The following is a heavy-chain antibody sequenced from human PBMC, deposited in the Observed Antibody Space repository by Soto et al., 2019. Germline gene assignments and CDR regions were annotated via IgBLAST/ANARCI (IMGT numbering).Heavy chain of an antibody. CDR1: GFSVSDYA. CDR3: AKGRAITVYVVDILFDY. CDR2: ISGSGDNT. D-gene: IGHD5-12*01. Sequence: GGSQRVLCKASGFSVSDYAMTWVRQAPGKGLEWVSVISGSGDNTFYAASVKGRFAISRDNSKNVLYLQMNSLSADDAAVYFCAKGRAITVYVVDILFDYWGVRTPVPVS. V-gene: IGHV3-23*01. J-gene: IGHJ4*01.